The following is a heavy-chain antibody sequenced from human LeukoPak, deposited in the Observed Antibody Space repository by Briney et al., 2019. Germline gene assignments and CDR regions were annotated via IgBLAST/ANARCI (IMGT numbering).Heavy chain of an antibody. V-gene: IGHV4-59*12. CDR2: IFYSGNS. CDR1: GAFTSRYY. Sequence: PSETLSLTCSVSGAFTSRYYWSWVRQPLGQGLEWIGNIFYSGNSKYNPSLTSRISMSVHTSKTQFSLELTSLTAADTAVYYCTRIDPLGFFDQWGPGTLVTVSS. J-gene: IGHJ4*02. CDR3: TRIDPLGFFDQ. D-gene: IGHD6-25*01.